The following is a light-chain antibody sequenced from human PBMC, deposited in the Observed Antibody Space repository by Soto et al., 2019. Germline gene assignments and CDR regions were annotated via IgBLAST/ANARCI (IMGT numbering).Light chain of an antibody. J-gene: IGKJ2*03. V-gene: IGKV1-39*01. CDR2: TAS. CDR3: QQSYITPFS. CDR1: QTMSRY. Sequence: DIQMTQSPSSLSASVGDRVTITCRASQTMSRYLNWYQQKPGKAPKLLIYTASSLQSGVPSRFSGSESGTDFTLTISSLTPEDFATYYCQQSYITPFSFGQGTKLEIK.